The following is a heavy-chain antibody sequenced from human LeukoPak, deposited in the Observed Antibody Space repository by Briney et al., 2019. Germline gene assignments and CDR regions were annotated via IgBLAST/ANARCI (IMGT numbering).Heavy chain of an antibody. CDR3: ARCRLWLTGDYFDY. J-gene: IGHJ4*02. CDR2: IYYSGST. D-gene: IGHD5-18*01. Sequence: PSETLSLTCTVSGVSISTYYWSWIRQPPGKGLEWIGYIYYSGSTNYNPSLKSRVTISVDTSKNQFSLKLSSVTAADTAVYYCARCRLWLTGDYFDYWGQGTLVTVSS. V-gene: IGHV4-59*08. CDR1: GVSISTYY.